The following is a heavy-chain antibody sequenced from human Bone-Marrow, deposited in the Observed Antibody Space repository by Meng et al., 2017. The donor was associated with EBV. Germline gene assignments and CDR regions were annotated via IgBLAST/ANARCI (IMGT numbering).Heavy chain of an antibody. Sequence: VLVGHAGDGLKKAGFSVKVSCKALGGTCSSYAISWVRQAPGQGLEWMGGIIPIFVIANYAQKFQGRVTITADKSTRTAYMELSSLRSEDTAVYYCARDTHDYGDLTFFDYWGQGTLVTVSS. CDR3: ARDTHDYGDLTFFDY. V-gene: IGHV1-69*17. J-gene: IGHJ4*02. CDR2: IIPIFVIA. CDR1: GGTCSSYA. D-gene: IGHD4-17*01.